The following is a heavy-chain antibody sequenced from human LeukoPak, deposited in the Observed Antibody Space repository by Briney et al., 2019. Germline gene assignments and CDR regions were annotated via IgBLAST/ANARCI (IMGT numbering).Heavy chain of an antibody. CDR1: GFTFSSYA. V-gene: IGHV3-64*01. CDR2: ISSNGGST. CDR3: ARDRLNSGSYSSAFDI. Sequence: GGSLRLSCAASGFTFSSYAMHWVRQAPGKGLEYVSAISSNGGSTYYANSVKGRFTISRDNSKNTLYLQMGSLRAEDTAVYYCARDRLNSGSYSSAFDIWGQGTMVTVSS. D-gene: IGHD1-26*01. J-gene: IGHJ3*02.